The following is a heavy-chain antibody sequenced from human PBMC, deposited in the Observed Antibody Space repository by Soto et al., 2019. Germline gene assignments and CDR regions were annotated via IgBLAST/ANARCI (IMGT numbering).Heavy chain of an antibody. D-gene: IGHD5-18*01. V-gene: IGHV3-33*01. CDR3: ARDRLIVNTAMVSYYYYGMDV. CDR2: IWYDGSNK. J-gene: IGHJ6*02. CDR1: GFTFSSYG. Sequence: GGSLRLSCAASGFTFSSYGMHWVRQAPGKGLEWVAVIWYDGSNKYYADSVKGRFTISRDNSKNTLYLQMNSLRAEDTAVYYCARDRLIVNTAMVSYYYYGMDVWGQGTTVTISS.